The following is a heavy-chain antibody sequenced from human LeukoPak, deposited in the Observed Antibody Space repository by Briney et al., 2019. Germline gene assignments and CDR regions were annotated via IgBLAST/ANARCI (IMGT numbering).Heavy chain of an antibody. Sequence: SVKVSCKASGGTFSSYAISWVRQAPGQGLEWMGRIIPILGIANYAQKLQGRVTMTTDTSTSTAYMELRSLRSDDTAVYYCARAVVVSGIAVADPQDYYYYYMDVWGKGITVTVSS. V-gene: IGHV1-69*04. D-gene: IGHD6-19*01. CDR2: IIPILGIA. CDR3: ARAVVVSGIAVADPQDYYYYYMDV. J-gene: IGHJ6*03. CDR1: GGTFSSYA.